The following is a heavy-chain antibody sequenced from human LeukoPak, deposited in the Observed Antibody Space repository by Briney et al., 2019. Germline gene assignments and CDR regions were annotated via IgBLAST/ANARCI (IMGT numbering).Heavy chain of an antibody. Sequence: GGSLRLSCAASGFTLSSYAMSWVRQAPGKGLEWVSAISGSGGSTYYADSVKGRFTISRDNSKNTLYLQMNSLRDEDTAVYYCAIMHGYYDGSGYWVQWGQGTLVTVSS. V-gene: IGHV3-23*01. CDR1: GFTLSSYA. J-gene: IGHJ1*01. CDR3: AIMHGYYDGSGYWVQ. CDR2: ISGSGGST. D-gene: IGHD3-22*01.